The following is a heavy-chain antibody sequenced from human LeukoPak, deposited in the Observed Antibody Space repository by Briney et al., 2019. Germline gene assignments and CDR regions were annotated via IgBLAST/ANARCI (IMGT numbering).Heavy chain of an antibody. CDR3: AKQNTVTTFDY. D-gene: IGHD4-17*01. J-gene: IGHJ4*02. CDR1: GGSISSSSYY. Sequence: SETLSLTRTVSGGSISSSSYYWGWIRQPPGKGLEWIGRIYYSGSTYYNPSLKSRVTISVDTSKNQFSLKLSSVTAADTAVYYCAKQNTVTTFDYWGQGTLVTVSS. V-gene: IGHV4-39*01. CDR2: IYYSGST.